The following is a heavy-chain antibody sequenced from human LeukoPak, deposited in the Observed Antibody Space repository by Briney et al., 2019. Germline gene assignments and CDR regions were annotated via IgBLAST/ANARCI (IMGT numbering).Heavy chain of an antibody. CDR1: GGSISSSSYY. CDR3: ARIDYYDSSGYSQGDY. D-gene: IGHD3-22*01. V-gene: IGHV4-39*01. Sequence: PSETLSLTCTVSGGSISSSSYYWGWIRQPPGKGLEWIGSIYYSGSTYYNPSLKSRVTISVDTSKNQFSLKLSSVTAADTAVYYCARIDYYDSSGYSQGDYWGQGTLVTVSS. J-gene: IGHJ4*02. CDR2: IYYSGST.